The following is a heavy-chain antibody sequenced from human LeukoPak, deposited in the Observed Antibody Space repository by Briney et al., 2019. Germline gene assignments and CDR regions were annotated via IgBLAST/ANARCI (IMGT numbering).Heavy chain of an antibody. CDR2: IIPTFGIA. CDR1: GGTFSSYA. Sequence: SVKVSCKASGGTFSSYAISWVRQAPGQGLEWMGRIIPTFGIANYAQKFQGRVTITADKSTSTAYMELSSLRSEDTAVYYCARDRGYDSSGYYYSPLDYWGQGTLVTVSS. CDR3: ARDRGYDSSGYYYSPLDY. V-gene: IGHV1-69*04. J-gene: IGHJ4*02. D-gene: IGHD3-22*01.